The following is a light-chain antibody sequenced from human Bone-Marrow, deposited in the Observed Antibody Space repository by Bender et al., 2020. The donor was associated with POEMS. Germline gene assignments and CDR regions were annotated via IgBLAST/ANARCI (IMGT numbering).Light chain of an antibody. V-gene: IGLV2-14*03. CDR1: SSDIGRYSS. CDR3: SSYTATDSLLE. CDR2: GVS. Sequence: QSALTQPASVSGSPGRSITISCFGTSSDIGRYSSVSWYQQHPDKAPKLIIYGVSSRPPGVSSRFSGSKSGNTASLTISGLQPEDEGHYFCSSYTATDSLLEFGGGTQVTV. J-gene: IGLJ2*01.